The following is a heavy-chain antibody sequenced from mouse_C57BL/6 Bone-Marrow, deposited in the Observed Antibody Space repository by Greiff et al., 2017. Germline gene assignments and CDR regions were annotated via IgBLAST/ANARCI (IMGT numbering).Heavy chain of an antibody. Sequence: LQESGAELMKPGASVKLSCKATGYTFTGYWIEWVKQRPGHGLEWIGEILPGSGSTNYNEKFKGKATFTADTSSNTAYMQLSSLTTEDSAIYYCARFYDYDEGPSHYYAMDYWGQGTSVTVSS. V-gene: IGHV1-9*01. J-gene: IGHJ4*01. D-gene: IGHD2-4*01. CDR2: ILPGSGST. CDR3: ARFYDYDEGPSHYYAMDY. CDR1: GYTFTGYW.